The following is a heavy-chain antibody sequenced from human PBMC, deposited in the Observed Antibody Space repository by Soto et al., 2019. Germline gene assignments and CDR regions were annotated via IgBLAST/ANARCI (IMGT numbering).Heavy chain of an antibody. CDR2: IYYSGST. V-gene: IGHV4-39*02. CDR3: ARDLRYCSSTSCFNWFDP. Sequence: SETLSLTCTVSGGSISSSSYYWGWIRQPPGKGLEWIGSIYYSGSTYYNPSLKSRVTISVDTSKNQFSLKLSSVTAADTAVYYCARDLRYCSSTSCFNWFDPWGQGTLVTVSS. D-gene: IGHD2-2*01. CDR1: GGSISSSSYY. J-gene: IGHJ5*02.